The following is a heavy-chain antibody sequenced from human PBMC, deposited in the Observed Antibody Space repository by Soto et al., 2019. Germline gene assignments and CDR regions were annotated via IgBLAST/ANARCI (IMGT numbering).Heavy chain of an antibody. CDR2: IYPGDSDT. D-gene: IGHD6-13*01. CDR3: ALLVAADGEDDLHGMDV. CDR1: GYSFTSHW. Sequence: GESLKISCKGSGYSFTSHWIGWVRQMPGKGLEWMGIIYPGDSDTRYSPSFQGQVTISADKSISTAYLQWSSLKASDTAMYYCALLVAADGEDDLHGMDVWGQGTMVTVSS. V-gene: IGHV5-51*01. J-gene: IGHJ6*02.